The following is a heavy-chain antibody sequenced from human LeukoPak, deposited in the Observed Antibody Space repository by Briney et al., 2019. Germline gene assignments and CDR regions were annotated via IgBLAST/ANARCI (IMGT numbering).Heavy chain of an antibody. Sequence: SETLSLTCAVYGGSFSGYYWSWIRQPPGKGLEWIGEINHSGSTNYNPSLKSRVTISVDTSKNQFSLKLSSVTAADTAVYYCARGPGGYSSRWYPTSRYYFDYWGQGTLLTVSS. D-gene: IGHD6-13*01. J-gene: IGHJ4*02. CDR3: ARGPGGYSSRWYPTSRYYFDY. V-gene: IGHV4-34*01. CDR1: GGSFSGYY. CDR2: INHSGST.